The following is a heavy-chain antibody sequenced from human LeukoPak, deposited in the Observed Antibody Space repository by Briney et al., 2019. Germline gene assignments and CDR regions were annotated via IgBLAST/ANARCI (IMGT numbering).Heavy chain of an antibody. J-gene: IGHJ6*03. Sequence: ASVKVSCKASGYTFTSYYMHWVRQAPGQGLEWMGIINPSGGSTSYAQKFQGRVTMTRDMSTSTVYMELSSLRSEDTAVYYCARKAGHPPGKDNYYYSYRDVGGKGTTVTVSS. CDR3: ARKAGHPPGKDNYYYSYRDV. CDR1: GYTFTSYY. CDR2: INPSGGST. V-gene: IGHV1-46*01. D-gene: IGHD1-14*01.